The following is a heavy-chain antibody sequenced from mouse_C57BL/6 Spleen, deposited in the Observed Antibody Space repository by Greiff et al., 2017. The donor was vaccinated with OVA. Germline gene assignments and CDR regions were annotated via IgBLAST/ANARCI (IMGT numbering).Heavy chain of an antibody. CDR3: ERDRGFDGDYRCFDV. J-gene: IGHJ1*03. V-gene: IGHV5-16*01. CDR2: INYDGSST. D-gene: IGHD2-13*01. CDR1: GFTFSDYY. Sequence: EVQRVESEGGLVQPGSSMKLSCTASGFTFSDYYMAWVRQVPDKGLEWVANINYDGSSTYYLDSLKSRFIISRDNAKNILYLQMSSLKSEDTATYYCERDRGFDGDYRCFDVWGTGTTVTVSA.